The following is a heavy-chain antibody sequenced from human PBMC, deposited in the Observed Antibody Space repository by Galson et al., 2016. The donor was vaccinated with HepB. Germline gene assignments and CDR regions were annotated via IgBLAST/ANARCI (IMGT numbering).Heavy chain of an antibody. Sequence: SLRLSCAASGFIFSSYNMRWVRQAPGKGLEWVSSISSGSTHIYYADSVKGRFTISRDNAKDSVYLQMNSLRAEETAVYYCARGAASPYYYIDYWRQGTLVTVSS. CDR3: ARGAASPYYYIDY. CDR2: ISSGSTHI. D-gene: IGHD5-12*01. J-gene: IGHJ4*02. V-gene: IGHV3-21*01. CDR1: GFIFSSYN.